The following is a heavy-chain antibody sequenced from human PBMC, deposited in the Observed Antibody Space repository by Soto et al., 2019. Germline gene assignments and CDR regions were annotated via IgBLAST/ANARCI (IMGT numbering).Heavy chain of an antibody. Sequence: QVQLQQWGAGLLKPSETLSLTCAVYGGSFSGYYWSWIRQPPGKGLEWIGEINHSGSTNYNPSLKSRVTISVDTSKNQFSLKLSSVTAADTAVYYCARVSIESDYGMDVWGQGTTVTVSS. J-gene: IGHJ6*02. CDR1: GGSFSGYY. D-gene: IGHD6-6*01. CDR3: ARVSIESDYGMDV. CDR2: INHSGST. V-gene: IGHV4-34*01.